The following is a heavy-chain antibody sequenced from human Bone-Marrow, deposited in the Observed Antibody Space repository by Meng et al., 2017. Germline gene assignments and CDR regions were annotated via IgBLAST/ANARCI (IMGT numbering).Heavy chain of an antibody. CDR1: GGTFSSYA. V-gene: IGHV1-69*13. CDR3: ARVDKTRVHFQRSGSYYKSYYYYGMDV. Sequence: SVKVSCKASGGTFSSYAISWVRQAPGQGLEWMGGIIPIFGTANYAQKFQGRVTITADESTSTAYMELSSLRSEGTAVYYCARVDKTRVHFQRSGSYYKSYYYYGMDVWGQGTTVTVSS. D-gene: IGHD3-10*01. J-gene: IGHJ6*02. CDR2: IIPIFGTA.